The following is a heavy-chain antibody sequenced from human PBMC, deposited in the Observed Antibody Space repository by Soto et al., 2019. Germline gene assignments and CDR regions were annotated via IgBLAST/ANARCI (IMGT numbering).Heavy chain of an antibody. J-gene: IGHJ3*01. CDR2: IYPGDSDT. D-gene: IGHD6-19*01. CDR3: AKSIAVAVYTGDAFDL. Sequence: GESLKISCKGSGYSFTSYWIGWVRQMPGKGLEWMGIIYPGDSDTRYSPSFQGQVTISADKSISTAYLQWSSLKASDTAMYYCAKSIAVAVYTGDAFDLWGQGTMVTVSS. V-gene: IGHV5-51*01. CDR1: GYSFTSYW.